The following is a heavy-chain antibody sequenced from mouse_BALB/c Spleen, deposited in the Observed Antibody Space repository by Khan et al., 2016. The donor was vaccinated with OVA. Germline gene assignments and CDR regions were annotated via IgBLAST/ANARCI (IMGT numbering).Heavy chain of an antibody. Sequence: QIQLVQSGPELKKPGETVKISCKASGYTFTNFGMNWVKQAPGKGLEWMGWINTYTGEPTYADAFKGRFAFSLETSATAAYLQINNLKHEDTATYLCARPPYFCYTVAYWGQGASVTVSA. CDR1: GYTFTNFG. D-gene: IGHD2-10*01. CDR3: ARPPYFCYTVAY. V-gene: IGHV9-3-1*01. J-gene: IGHJ4*01. CDR2: INTYTGEP.